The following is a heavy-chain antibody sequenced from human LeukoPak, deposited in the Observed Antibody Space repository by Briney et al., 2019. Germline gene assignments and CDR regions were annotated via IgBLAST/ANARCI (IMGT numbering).Heavy chain of an antibody. CDR3: ARAPRGFLDY. J-gene: IGHJ4*02. Sequence: QTGGSLRLSCAASGFTVSSNYMSWVRQAPGKGLEWVSVIYSGGSTYYADSVKGRFTISRDNSKNTLYLQMNSLRAEDTAVYYCARAPRGFLDYWGQGTLVTVSS. CDR1: GFTVSSNY. CDR2: IYSGGST. V-gene: IGHV3-66*01.